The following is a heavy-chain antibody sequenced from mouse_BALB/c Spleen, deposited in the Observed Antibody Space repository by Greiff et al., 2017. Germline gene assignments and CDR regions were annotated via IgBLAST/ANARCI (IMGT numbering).Heavy chain of an antibody. D-gene: IGHD1-1*01. Sequence: EVQRVESGGGLVKPGGSLKLSCAASGFTFSSYAMSWVRQTPEKRLEWVASISSGGSTYYPDSVKGRFTISRDNARNILYLQMSSLRSEDTAVYYCARCYGSSYWYFDVWGAGTTVTVSS. CDR3: ARCYGSSYWYFDV. V-gene: IGHV5-6-5*01. CDR1: GFTFSSYA. J-gene: IGHJ1*01. CDR2: ISSGGST.